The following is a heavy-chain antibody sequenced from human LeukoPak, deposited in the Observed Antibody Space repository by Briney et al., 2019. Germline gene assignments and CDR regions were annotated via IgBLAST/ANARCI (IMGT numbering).Heavy chain of an antibody. CDR1: GYTHTELS. V-gene: IGHV1-24*01. CDR3: ARDPRTYYYDSSGYFDY. D-gene: IGHD3-22*01. J-gene: IGHJ4*02. CDR2: FDPEDGET. Sequence: ASVKVSCKVSGYTHTELSMHWVRQAPGKGLEWMGGFDPEDGETIYAQKFQGRVTMTEDTSTDTAYMELSSLRSEDTAVYYCARDPRTYYYDSSGYFDYWGQGTLVTVSS.